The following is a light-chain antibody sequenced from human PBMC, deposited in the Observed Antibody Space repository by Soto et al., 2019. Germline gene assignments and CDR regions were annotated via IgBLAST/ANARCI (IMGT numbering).Light chain of an antibody. CDR2: ENN. J-gene: IGLJ3*02. V-gene: IGLV1-51*02. CDR1: SPNIGNNY. CDR3: GTWDSSLSGGV. Sequence: QSVLTQPPSVSAAPGQKVTISCSGSSPNIGNNYVSWYQQLPGTAPKLLIYENNKRPSGIPDRFSGSKSGTSATLGITGLQTGDEADYYCGTWDSSLSGGVFGGGTKLTVL.